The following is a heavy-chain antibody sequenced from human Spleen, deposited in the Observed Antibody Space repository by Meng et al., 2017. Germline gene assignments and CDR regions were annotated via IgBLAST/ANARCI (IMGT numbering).Heavy chain of an antibody. Sequence: QLQLQASGPGPGTPSQPLALTRTGSGGSISSGGYYWSWIRQHPGKGLEWIGYIYYSGSTYYNPSLKSLVTISVDTSKNQFSLKLSSVTAADTAVYYCAGGPWELDYWGQGTLVTVSS. J-gene: IGHJ4*02. D-gene: IGHD1-26*01. CDR3: AGGPWELDY. CDR1: GGSISSGGYY. V-gene: IGHV4-31*01. CDR2: IYYSGST.